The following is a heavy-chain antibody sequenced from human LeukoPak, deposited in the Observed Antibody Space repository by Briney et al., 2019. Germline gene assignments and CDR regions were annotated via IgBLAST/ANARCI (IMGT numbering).Heavy chain of an antibody. J-gene: IGHJ4*01. D-gene: IGHD6-13*01. CDR3: ARERSIVRQTAAGFDY. V-gene: IGHV3-30*04. CDR2: ISCDGSNK. CDR1: GFTISSYA. Sequence: GGSLRLSCSASGFTISSYAMHWVRQTPGKGLEWVAVISCDGSNKYNADSVKVRLTISRDNSKNSLDLQMNSLRAEDTAVYHCARERSIVRQTAAGFDY.